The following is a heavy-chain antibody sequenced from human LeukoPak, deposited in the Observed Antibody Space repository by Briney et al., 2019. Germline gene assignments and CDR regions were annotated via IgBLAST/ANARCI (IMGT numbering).Heavy chain of an antibody. V-gene: IGHV4-4*09. J-gene: IGHJ6*03. D-gene: IGHD4/OR15-4a*01. CDR3: ASLKVSVVLGAISYYMDV. Sequence: PSETLSLTCTVSGASITNFYWSWVRRPPGKGLEWIGYIYPSGTTNYNPSFQSRVTMSLDTSKNQLSLRLSSVTAADTAVYFCASLKVSVVLGAISYYMDVCGKGTTVTVSS. CDR2: IYPSGTT. CDR1: GASITNFY.